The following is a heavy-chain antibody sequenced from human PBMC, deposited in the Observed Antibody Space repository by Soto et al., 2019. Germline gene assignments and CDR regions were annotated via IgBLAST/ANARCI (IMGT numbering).Heavy chain of an antibody. D-gene: IGHD2-15*01. V-gene: IGHV1-18*01. CDR2: ISPNNGNT. Sequence: QVHLVQSGPEVKKPGASVKVSCTASGYTFINYGISWLRQAPGQGPEWLGWISPNNGNTRYAEKFQDRVTVTSDTSTSTVFMELRNLRSDDTAVYYCARDDIVVVVAPPRWFDPWGPGTRVTVSS. CDR3: ARDDIVVVVAPPRWFDP. CDR1: GYTFINYG. J-gene: IGHJ5*02.